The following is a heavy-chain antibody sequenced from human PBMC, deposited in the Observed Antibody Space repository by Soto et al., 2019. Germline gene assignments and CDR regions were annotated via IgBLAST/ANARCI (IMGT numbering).Heavy chain of an antibody. D-gene: IGHD2-15*01. CDR1: GFTFSSYW. Sequence: EVQLVESGGGLVQPGGSLRLSCAASGFTFSSYWMHWVRQAPGKGLVWASRINSDGSSTSYADSVKGRFTISRDNAKNTLYLQMNSLRAEDTAVYYCVRTSLVVAAATREDYWGQGTLVTVSS. CDR2: INSDGSST. V-gene: IGHV3-74*01. J-gene: IGHJ4*02. CDR3: VRTSLVVAAATREDY.